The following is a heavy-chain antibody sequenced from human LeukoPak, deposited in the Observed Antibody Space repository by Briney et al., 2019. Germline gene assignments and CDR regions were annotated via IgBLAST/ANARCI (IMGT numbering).Heavy chain of an antibody. CDR1: GGSFSGYY. CDR2: INHSGST. Sequence: SETLSLTCAVYGGSFSGYYWSWIRQPPGKGLEWIGEINHSGSTNYNPSLKSRVTISVDTSKNQFSLKLSSVIAADTAVYYCARALLKSRDYGDYIDYWGQGTLVTVSS. D-gene: IGHD4-17*01. V-gene: IGHV4-34*01. CDR3: ARALLKSRDYGDYIDY. J-gene: IGHJ4*02.